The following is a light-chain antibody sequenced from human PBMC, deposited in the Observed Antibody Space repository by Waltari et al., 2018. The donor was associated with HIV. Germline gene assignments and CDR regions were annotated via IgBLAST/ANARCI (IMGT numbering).Light chain of an antibody. CDR3: QQTYGAPYT. J-gene: IGKJ2*01. CDR2: AAS. Sequence: DIQMPQSPSSLSASFGDRVSITCRASQSISIYLNWYQQKPGKAPSLLLYAASTLHGGVPSNFSGSGAVTDFTLSISNLQPEDFATYYCQQTYGAPYTFGQGTKLDIK. CDR1: QSISIY. V-gene: IGKV1-39*01.